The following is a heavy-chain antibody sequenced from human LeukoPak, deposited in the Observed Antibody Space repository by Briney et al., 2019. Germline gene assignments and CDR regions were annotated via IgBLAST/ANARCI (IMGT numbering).Heavy chain of an antibody. J-gene: IGHJ3*02. CDR2: ISAYNGNT. CDR1: RGTFSSYA. CDR3: AIKPYYYDSSGADAFDI. Sequence: ASVKVSCKASRGTFSSYAIIWVRQAPGQGLEWMGWISAYNGNTNYAQKLQGRVTMTTDTSTSTAYMELRSLRSDDTAVYYCAIKPYYYDSSGADAFDIWGQGTMVTVSS. D-gene: IGHD3-22*01. V-gene: IGHV1-18*01.